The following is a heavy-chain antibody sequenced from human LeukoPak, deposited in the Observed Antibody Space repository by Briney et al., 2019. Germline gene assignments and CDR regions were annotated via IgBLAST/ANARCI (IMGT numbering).Heavy chain of an antibody. CDR2: IYTSGST. D-gene: IGHD3-3*01. CDR3: ARDSYDFWSGYYFSY. V-gene: IGHV4-4*07. J-gene: IGHJ4*02. Sequence: SETLSLTCTVSGGSISSYYWSWIRQPAGKGLEWIGRIYTSGSTNYNPSLKSRVTMSVDTSKNQFSLKLSSVTAADTAVYYCARDSYDFWSGYYFSYWGQGALVTVSS. CDR1: GGSISSYY.